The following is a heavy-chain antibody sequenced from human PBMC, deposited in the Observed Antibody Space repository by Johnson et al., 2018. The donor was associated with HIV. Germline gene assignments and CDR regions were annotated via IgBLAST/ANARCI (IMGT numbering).Heavy chain of an antibody. D-gene: IGHD6-13*01. CDR3: ARDGTSRGGAFDI. Sequence: QVQLVESGGGVVQPGRSLRLSCAASGFTFSSYGMHWVRQAPGKGLEWVAVIWYDGSQKYYTDSVKGRFTISRDNSKNTLYLQMNSLRAEDTAVYYCARDGTSRGGAFDIWGQGTMVTVSS. V-gene: IGHV3-33*08. CDR1: GFTFSSYG. CDR2: IWYDGSQK. J-gene: IGHJ3*02.